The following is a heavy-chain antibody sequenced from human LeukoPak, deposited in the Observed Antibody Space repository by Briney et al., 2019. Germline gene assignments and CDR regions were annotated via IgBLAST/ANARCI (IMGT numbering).Heavy chain of an antibody. V-gene: IGHV3-30*04. CDR3: ARGRLRDAFDI. J-gene: IGHJ3*02. CDR2: ISYDGSNK. CDR1: GFTFSSYA. D-gene: IGHD4-17*01. Sequence: PGGSLRLSCAASGFTFSSYAMRWVRPAPGKGLAWVAVISYDGSNKYYADSVKGRFTISRDNSKNTLYLQMNSLRAEDTAVYYCARGRLRDAFDIWGQGTMVTVSS.